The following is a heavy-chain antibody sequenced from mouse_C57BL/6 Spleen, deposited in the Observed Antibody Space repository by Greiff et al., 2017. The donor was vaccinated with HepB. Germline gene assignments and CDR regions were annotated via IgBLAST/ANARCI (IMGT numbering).Heavy chain of an antibody. CDR3: ARPNSYDSSGYGFAY. Sequence: VQLQQSGPELVKPGASVKISCKASGYAFSSSWMNWVKQRPGKGLEWIGRIYPGDGDTNYNGKFKGKATLTADKSSSTAYMQLSSLTSEDSAVYFCARPNSYDSSGYGFAYWGQGTLVTVSA. CDR1: GYAFSSSW. V-gene: IGHV1-82*01. J-gene: IGHJ3*01. D-gene: IGHD3-2*02. CDR2: IYPGDGDT.